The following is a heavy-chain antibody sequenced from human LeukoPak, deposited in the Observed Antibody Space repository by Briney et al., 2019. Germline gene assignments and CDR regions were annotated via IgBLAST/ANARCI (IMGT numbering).Heavy chain of an antibody. CDR3: ARDNVGAFDI. CDR1: GFTFSSYA. V-gene: IGHV3-30-3*01. CDR2: ISYDGSNK. Sequence: GRSLRLSWAASGFTFSSYALHWVRQAPGKGLGWVAVISYDGSNKYYADSVKGRFTISRDNSKNTGYLQKNSLRVEDMAVYYCARDNVGAFDIWGQRTMVTVSS. D-gene: IGHD2-8*01. J-gene: IGHJ3*02.